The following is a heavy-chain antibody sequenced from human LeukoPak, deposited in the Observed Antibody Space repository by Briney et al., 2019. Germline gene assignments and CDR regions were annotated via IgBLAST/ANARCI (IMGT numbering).Heavy chain of an antibody. CDR1: GFTFSNYA. J-gene: IGHJ4*02. Sequence: PGGSLRLSCAASGFTFSNYAMSWVRQAPGKGLEWVSAISGSGGSTYYADSVKGRFTISRDNSKNTLYLQMNSLRAEDTAVYYCAKSPSPRDGYNPFDYWGQGTLVTVSS. V-gene: IGHV3-23*01. D-gene: IGHD5-24*01. CDR2: ISGSGGST. CDR3: AKSPSPRDGYNPFDY.